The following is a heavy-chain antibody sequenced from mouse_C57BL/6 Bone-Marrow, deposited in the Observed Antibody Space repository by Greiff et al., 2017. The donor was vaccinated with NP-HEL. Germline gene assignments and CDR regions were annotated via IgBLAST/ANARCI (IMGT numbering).Heavy chain of an antibody. V-gene: IGHV1-82*01. J-gene: IGHJ1*03. CDR1: GYAFSSSW. CDR2: IYPGDGDT. CDR3: AYSNYVGDFDV. Sequence: QVQLQQSGPELVKPGASVKISCKASGYAFSSSWMNWVKQRPGKGLEWIGRIYPGDGDTNYNGKFKGKATLTADKSSSTAYMQLSSLTSEDSAVYFCAYSNYVGDFDVWGTGTTVTVSS. D-gene: IGHD2-5*01.